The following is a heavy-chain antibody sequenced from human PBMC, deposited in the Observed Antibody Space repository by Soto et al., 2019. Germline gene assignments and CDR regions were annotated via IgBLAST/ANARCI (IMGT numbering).Heavy chain of an antibody. CDR1: GFTFSGHW. Sequence: EVHLVESGGGLVHPGGSLRLSCAASGFTFSGHWMSWVRQAPGKGLEWVAHIKQDGSETFYVGSVKGRFTISRDNAKNSLDLQMNSLRAEDTALYYCARDRAFCSGTNCRRGSIYYYYMDVWGNGTTVTVSS. J-gene: IGHJ6*03. V-gene: IGHV3-7*01. CDR2: IKQDGSET. D-gene: IGHD2-2*01. CDR3: ARDRAFCSGTNCRRGSIYYYYMDV.